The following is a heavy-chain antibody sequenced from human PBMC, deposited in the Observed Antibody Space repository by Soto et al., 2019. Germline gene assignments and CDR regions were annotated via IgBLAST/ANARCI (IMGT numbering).Heavy chain of an antibody. CDR2: IYYSWGT. CDR1: GGSISSYY. Sequence: PSDTLSLTCTVSGGSISSYYWSWIRQPPGKGLEWIGYIYYSWGTNYNPSLKSRVTISIDTSKNQFSLKLSSVTAADTAGYYCARAVKGYYDFWSGYSQYYYGMDVWGQGTTVTVSS. V-gene: IGHV4-59*07. J-gene: IGHJ6*02. CDR3: ARAVKGYYDFWSGYSQYYYGMDV. D-gene: IGHD3-3*01.